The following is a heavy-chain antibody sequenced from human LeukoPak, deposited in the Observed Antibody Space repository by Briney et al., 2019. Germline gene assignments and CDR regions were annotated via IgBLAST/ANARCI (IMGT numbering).Heavy chain of an antibody. D-gene: IGHD3-10*01. Sequence: GGSLRLSCAASGFTFSSYAMTWVRQAPGKGLEWVSSISVGSGSGSTYYADSVKGRFTISRDNSKNTLYLQMNSLRAEDTAVYYCAGPGSGSYYIEYYFDYWGQGTLVTVSS. J-gene: IGHJ4*02. V-gene: IGHV3-23*01. CDR1: GFTFSSYA. CDR2: ISVGSGSGST. CDR3: AGPGSGSYYIEYYFDY.